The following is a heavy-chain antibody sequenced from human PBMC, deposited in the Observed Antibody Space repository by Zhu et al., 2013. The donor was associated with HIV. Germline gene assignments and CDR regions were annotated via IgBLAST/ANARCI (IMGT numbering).Heavy chain of an antibody. CDR2: ISAYNGNT. Sequence: QVQLVQSGAEVKKPGASVKVSCKASGYTFTSYGISWVRQAPGQGLEWMGWISAYNGNTNYAQKLQGRVTMTTDTSTSTAYMELRSLRSDDTAVYYCARAVPGDIVVVVAATLFPDYWGQGTLVTVSS. D-gene: IGHD2-15*01. V-gene: IGHV1-18*01. CDR1: GYTFTSYG. CDR3: ARAVPGDIVVVVAATLFPDY. J-gene: IGHJ4*02.